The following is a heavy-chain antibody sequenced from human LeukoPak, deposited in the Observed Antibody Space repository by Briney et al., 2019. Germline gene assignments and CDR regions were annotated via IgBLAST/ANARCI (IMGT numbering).Heavy chain of an antibody. CDR3: AREPYYDSSGYSPDY. Sequence: LSLTCAVYGGSFSGYYWSWIRQPPGKGLEWVSYISSSGSFIYYADSVKGRFTISRDNAKNSLYLHMNSLRAEDTALYYCAREPYYDSSGYSPDYWGQGTLVTVSS. D-gene: IGHD3-22*01. J-gene: IGHJ4*02. CDR2: ISSSGSFI. V-gene: IGHV3-11*04. CDR1: GGSFSGYY.